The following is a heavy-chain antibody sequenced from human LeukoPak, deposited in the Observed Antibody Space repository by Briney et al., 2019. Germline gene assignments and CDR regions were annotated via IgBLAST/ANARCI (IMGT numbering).Heavy chain of an antibody. Sequence: GGALRLSCAASGFTFSSYSMNWVRQAPGKGLEWLSYISSSSTVIYYADSVKGRFTISRDNAKDSLYLQMNSLRVEATAVYHCARADYYYGMDVWGQGTTVTVSS. J-gene: IGHJ6*02. CDR2: ISSSSTVI. CDR1: GFTFSSYS. V-gene: IGHV3-48*01. CDR3: ARADYYYGMDV.